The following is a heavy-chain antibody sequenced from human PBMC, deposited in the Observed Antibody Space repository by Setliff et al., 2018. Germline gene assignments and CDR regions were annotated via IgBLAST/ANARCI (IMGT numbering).Heavy chain of an antibody. J-gene: IGHJ4*01. V-gene: IGHV1-24*01. CDR2: FNPEDDEI. D-gene: IGHD3-22*01. CDR1: GATLTKLN. Sequence: ASVKVSCKVSGATLTKLNMYWVRQAPGKGLEWMGSFNPEDDEIIYAQKFLGRVTMTEDTSTDTAYMELSSLRSEDTAVYYCATKDYDTSGYYRSFGFWGQGTLVTVSS. CDR3: ATKDYDTSGYYRSFGF.